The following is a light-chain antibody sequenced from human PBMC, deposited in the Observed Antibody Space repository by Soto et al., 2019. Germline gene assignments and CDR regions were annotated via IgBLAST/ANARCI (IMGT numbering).Light chain of an antibody. J-gene: IGLJ2*01. Sequence: QSVLTQPASVSGSPGQSITISCTGTSSDVGGYNYVSWYQQHPGKAPKLMIYDVSNRPSGVSNRFSGSKSGNTASLTISGLQAEDEADYYCRSYTSSIHVVFGGGTKVTVL. CDR2: DVS. CDR1: SSDVGGYNY. V-gene: IGLV2-14*01. CDR3: RSYTSSIHVV.